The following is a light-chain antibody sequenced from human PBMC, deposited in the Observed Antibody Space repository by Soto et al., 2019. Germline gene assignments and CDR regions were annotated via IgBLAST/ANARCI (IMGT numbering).Light chain of an antibody. V-gene: IGLV2-14*01. CDR2: DVS. CDR3: SSYTSSSTYV. Sequence: QSALTQPASVSGSPGQSITISCTGTSSDLGGYNYVSWYQQHPGTAPKLMIYDVSNRPSGVSSRFSGSKSGNTASLTISGLQAEDEADYYCSSYTSSSTYVFGTGTKVTVL. J-gene: IGLJ1*01. CDR1: SSDLGGYNY.